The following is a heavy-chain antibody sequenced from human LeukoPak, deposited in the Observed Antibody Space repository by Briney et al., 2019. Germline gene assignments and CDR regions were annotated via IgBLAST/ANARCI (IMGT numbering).Heavy chain of an antibody. CDR3: ARARSDYVWGSYRHTYIDY. CDR1: GFTVSSND. D-gene: IGHD3-16*02. V-gene: IGHV3-53*01. J-gene: IGHJ4*02. Sequence: GGSLRLSCAASGFTVSSNDMSWVRQAPGKGLECISVIYSGGSTYYADSVKGRFTISRDNFKNTLYLQMNSLRAEDTAVYYCARARSDYVWGSYRHTYIDYWGQGTLVTVSS. CDR2: IYSGGST.